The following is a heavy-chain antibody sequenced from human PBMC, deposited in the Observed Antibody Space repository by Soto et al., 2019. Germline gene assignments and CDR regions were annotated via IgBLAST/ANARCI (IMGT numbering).Heavy chain of an antibody. CDR2: ISGSGGST. CDR1: GFTFSSYA. J-gene: IGHJ3*02. D-gene: IGHD4-4*01. Sequence: PGGSLRLSCAASGFTFSSYAMSWVRQAPGKGLEWVSAISGSGGSTYYADSVKGRFTISRDNSKNTLYLQMNSLRAEDTAVYYCAKDRAPSTTVVPGAFDIWGQGTMVTVAS. CDR3: AKDRAPSTTVVPGAFDI. V-gene: IGHV3-23*01.